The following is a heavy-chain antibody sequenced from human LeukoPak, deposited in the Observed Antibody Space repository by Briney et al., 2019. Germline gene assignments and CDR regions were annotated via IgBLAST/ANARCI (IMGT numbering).Heavy chain of an antibody. CDR1: GGSISSYY. CDR3: ARDLVVGWSRRVFDY. Sequence: PSETLSLTCTVSGGSISSYYWSWIRQPPGKGLEWIGYIYYSGSTNYNPSLKSRVTISVDTSKNQFSLKLSSVTAADPAVYYCARDLVVGWSRRVFDYWGQGTLVTVSS. D-gene: IGHD2-15*01. V-gene: IGHV4-59*01. CDR2: IYYSGST. J-gene: IGHJ4*02.